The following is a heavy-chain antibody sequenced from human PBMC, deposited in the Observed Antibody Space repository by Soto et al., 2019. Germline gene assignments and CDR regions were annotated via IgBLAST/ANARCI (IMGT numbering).Heavy chain of an antibody. CDR1: GSTFSSYT. CDR3: AKGRGDYGDYYYFDY. Sequence: QVQLVQSGAEVKKPGSSVKVSCTASGSTFSSYTISWVRQAPGQGLEWMGRIIPILGIANYAQKFQGRVTITADKSTSTAYMELSSLRSEDTAVYYCAKGRGDYGDYYYFDYWGQGTLVTVSS. D-gene: IGHD4-17*01. V-gene: IGHV1-69*02. J-gene: IGHJ4*02. CDR2: IIPILGIA.